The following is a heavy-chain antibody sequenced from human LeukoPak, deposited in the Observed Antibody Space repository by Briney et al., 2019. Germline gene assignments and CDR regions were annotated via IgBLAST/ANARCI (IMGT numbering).Heavy chain of an antibody. J-gene: IGHJ4*02. CDR3: TRDLLLGTTVTTNFDY. CDR2: IRSKAYGGTT. CDR1: GFTFGDYA. Sequence: GGSLRLSCTASGFTFGDYAMSWVRQAPGKGLEWVGFIRSKAYGGTTEYAASVKGRFTISRDDSKSIAYLQMNSLKTEDTAVYYCTRDLLLGTTVTTNFDYWGQGTLVTVSS. D-gene: IGHD4-11*01. V-gene: IGHV3-49*04.